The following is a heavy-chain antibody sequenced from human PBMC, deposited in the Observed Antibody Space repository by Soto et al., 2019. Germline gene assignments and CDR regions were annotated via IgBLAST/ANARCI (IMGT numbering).Heavy chain of an antibody. CDR3: ARNMDYYYGRGSGNGHGV. J-gene: IGHJ6*02. CDR1: GYTFTAYY. D-gene: IGHD3-10*02. Sequence: QVQLVQSGAEVKEPGDSVRVSCEASGYTFTAYYIHWVRQAPGQGLEWMGWINPKFGDTTYAQDFQDRVSMTRDMSISTVYMDLSSLTSDDTAIYYCARNMDYYYGRGSGNGHGVWGQGTTVTVFS. CDR2: INPKFGDT. V-gene: IGHV1-2*02.